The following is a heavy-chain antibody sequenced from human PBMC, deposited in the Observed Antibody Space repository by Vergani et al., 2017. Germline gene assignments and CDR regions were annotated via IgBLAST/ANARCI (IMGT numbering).Heavy chain of an antibody. CDR3: ARGLPFCSDFRCDHWFDP. J-gene: IGHJ5*02. Sequence: EVQLLESGGDLVQPGGSLRLSSAVSGLNVGTNSMNWVRQAPGKGLEWVSVIYADGDTSYADSVKGQFTVSRDASTNTVLLQMSSLRSEDTAVYYCARGLPFCSDFRCDHWFDPWGQGTLVTVSS. V-gene: IGHV3-53*01. D-gene: IGHD3-3*01. CDR2: IYADGDT. CDR1: GLNVGTNS.